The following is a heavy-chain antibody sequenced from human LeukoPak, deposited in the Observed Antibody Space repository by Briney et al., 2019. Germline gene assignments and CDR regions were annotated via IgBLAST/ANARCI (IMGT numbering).Heavy chain of an antibody. CDR1: GFSFSSYN. Sequence: GGSLRLSCAASGFSFSSYNMNWVRQAPGKGLEWVSSISSSRSYIYYADSVKGRFTISRDNAKNSLYLQMNSLRAEDTAVYYCARRMGGYDYFDYWGQGTLVTVSS. D-gene: IGHD5-12*01. J-gene: IGHJ4*02. V-gene: IGHV3-21*01. CDR2: ISSSRSYI. CDR3: ARRMGGYDYFDY.